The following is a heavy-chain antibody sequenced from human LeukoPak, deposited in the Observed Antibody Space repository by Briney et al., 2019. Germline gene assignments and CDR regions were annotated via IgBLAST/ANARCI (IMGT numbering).Heavy chain of an antibody. Sequence: GGSLRLSCAASGFTFSSFGMNWVRQAPGKGLEWISYISTSSLNTVHYADSVKGRFTISRDNAKNSLFLQMNSLRAEDTAVYYCARSLSTDFDYWGQGILVTVSS. J-gene: IGHJ4*02. CDR2: ISTSSLNTV. V-gene: IGHV3-48*04. CDR3: ARSLSTDFDY. CDR1: GFTFSSFG. D-gene: IGHD5/OR15-5a*01.